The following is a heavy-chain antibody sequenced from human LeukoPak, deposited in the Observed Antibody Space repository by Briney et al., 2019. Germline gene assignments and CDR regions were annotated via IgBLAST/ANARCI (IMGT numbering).Heavy chain of an antibody. J-gene: IGHJ4*02. Sequence: GGSLRLSCAASRFTFSSYAMSWVRQAPGKGREGVAGISHDDGSNKNYADSVKGRFTISRDNSKNTLYLQMNSLRPEDTAVIYCARGIVGGFDQWGQGTLVTVSS. CDR1: RFTFSSYA. D-gene: IGHD3-22*01. V-gene: IGHV3-30-3*01. CDR3: ARGIVGGFDQ. CDR2: ISHDDGSNK.